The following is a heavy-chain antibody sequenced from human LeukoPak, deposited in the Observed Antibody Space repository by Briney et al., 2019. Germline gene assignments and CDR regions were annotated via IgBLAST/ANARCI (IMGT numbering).Heavy chain of an antibody. Sequence: PGGSLRLSCAASGFTFSSYAMSWVRQAPGKGLEWVSGISGGDYTTYYADSVTGRFTISRDNSKNTLYLQMNSLRAEDTAVYYCANSVAATRSLAWGDYWGQGTLVTVSS. CDR1: GFTFSSYA. V-gene: IGHV3-23*01. CDR2: ISGGDYTT. D-gene: IGHD2-15*01. J-gene: IGHJ4*02. CDR3: ANSVAATRSLAWGDY.